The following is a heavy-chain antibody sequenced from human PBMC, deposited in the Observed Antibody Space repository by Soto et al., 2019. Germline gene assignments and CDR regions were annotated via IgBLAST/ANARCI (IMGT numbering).Heavy chain of an antibody. CDR3: AHIVTGCFT. CDR2: IYWDDDK. Sequence: QITLKESGPTLVKPTQTLTLTCTISGFSLITSGVGVGWIRQPPGKALEWLALIYWDDDKRYSPSLKSRLTITKDTSNTQVVLTMTNMDPVDTATYYCAHIVTGCFTWGRGALVTVSS. V-gene: IGHV2-5*02. J-gene: IGHJ5*02. CDR1: GFSLITSGVG. D-gene: IGHD3-16*01.